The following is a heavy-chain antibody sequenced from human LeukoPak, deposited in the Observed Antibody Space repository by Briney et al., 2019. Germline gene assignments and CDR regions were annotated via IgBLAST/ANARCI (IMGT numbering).Heavy chain of an antibody. V-gene: IGHV1-18*01. Sequence: ASVKVSCKASGYTFTSYGISWVRQPPGQGREWMGWISAYNGNTNYAQKLQGRVTMTTDTSTSTAYMELRSLTSDDTAVYYCARDVWIAAAGGGDYWGQGTLVTVSS. CDR1: GYTFTSYG. J-gene: IGHJ4*02. D-gene: IGHD6-13*01. CDR2: ISAYNGNT. CDR3: ARDVWIAAAGGGDY.